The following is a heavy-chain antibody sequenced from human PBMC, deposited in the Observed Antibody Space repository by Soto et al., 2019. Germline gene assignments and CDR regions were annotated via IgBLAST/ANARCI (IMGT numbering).Heavy chain of an antibody. Sequence: PGGSLRLSCASSGFRFRSYWMSWVRQAPGKGLEWVSFISSSGDTIHYADSVKGRFTVSRDNAKNSLYLQMNSLRDEDTAVYYCARDHYCSGDTCYLISFDYWGQGTQVTVS. CDR1: GFRFRSYW. D-gene: IGHD2-15*01. CDR3: ARDHYCSGDTCYLISFDY. CDR2: ISSSGDTI. J-gene: IGHJ4*02. V-gene: IGHV3-48*02.